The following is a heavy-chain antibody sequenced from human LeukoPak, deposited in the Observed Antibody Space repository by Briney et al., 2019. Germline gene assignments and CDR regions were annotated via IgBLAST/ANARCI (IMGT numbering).Heavy chain of an antibody. D-gene: IGHD3-22*01. CDR1: GGTFSSYA. J-gene: IGHJ3*02. CDR3: ATPGHYYDSSGYNDAFDI. CDR2: IIPILGIA. V-gene: IGHV1-69*04. Sequence: SVKVSCKASGGTFSSYAISWVRQAPGQGLEWMGRIIPILGIANYAQKFQGRVTITADKPTSTAYMELSSLRSEDTAVYYCATPGHYYDSSGYNDAFDIWGQGTMVTVSS.